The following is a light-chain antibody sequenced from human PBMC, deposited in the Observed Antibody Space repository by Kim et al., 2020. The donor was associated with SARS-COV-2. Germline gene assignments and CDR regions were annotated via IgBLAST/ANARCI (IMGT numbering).Light chain of an antibody. CDR1: RLGEKY. CDR2: RDN. CDR3: QTWDFSTNWV. Sequence: SYELTQPPSVSVSPGQTASIPCSGGRLGEKYTFWYQKKPGQSPVLVIRRDNKRPSEIPERFSGSNSGDTSTLTIRETQPMDEADYYCQTWDFSTNWVFGRGTQLTVL. J-gene: IGLJ3*02. V-gene: IGLV3-1*01.